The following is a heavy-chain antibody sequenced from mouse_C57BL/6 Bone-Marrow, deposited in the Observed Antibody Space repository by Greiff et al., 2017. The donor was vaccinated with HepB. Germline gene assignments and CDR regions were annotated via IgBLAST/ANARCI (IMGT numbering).Heavy chain of an antibody. CDR2: SRNKANDYTT. V-gene: IGHV7-1*01. Sequence: EVQVVESGGGLVQSGRSLRLSCATSGFTFSDFYMEWVRQAPGKGLEWIAASRNKANDYTTEYSASVKGRFIVSRDTSQSILYLQMNALRAEDTAIYYCARGPYDSYGYFDVWGTGTTVTVSS. CDR3: ARGPYDSYGYFDV. J-gene: IGHJ1*03. D-gene: IGHD2-4*01. CDR1: GFTFSDFY.